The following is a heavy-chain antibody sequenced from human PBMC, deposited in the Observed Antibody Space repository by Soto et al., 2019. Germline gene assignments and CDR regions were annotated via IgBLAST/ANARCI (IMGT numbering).Heavy chain of an antibody. CDR2: ISGSGGST. V-gene: IGHV3-23*01. CDR3: SNHLWFGEFSI. J-gene: IGHJ4*02. Sequence: EVQLLESGGGLVQPGGSLRLSCAASGFTFSSYAMSWVRQAPGKGLEWVSAISGSGGSTYYADSVKGRFTISRDNSKNTLYLQMISLSALDTALYFSSNHLWFGEFSIWGQGPLITVSS. CDR1: GFTFSSYA. D-gene: IGHD3-10*01.